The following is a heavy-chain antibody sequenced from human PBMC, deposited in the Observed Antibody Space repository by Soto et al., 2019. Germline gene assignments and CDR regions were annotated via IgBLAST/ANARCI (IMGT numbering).Heavy chain of an antibody. Sequence: SETLSLTCTVSGGSISTFYWSWIRQPPGKGLEWIGYIYYNGNTNYSPSLKSRVTISVDTSKNQFSLDLNSVSAADTAVYYCARDGSRYDFWSGPYYFDYWGQGTLVTVSS. D-gene: IGHD3-3*01. V-gene: IGHV4-59*01. CDR1: GGSISTFY. J-gene: IGHJ4*02. CDR2: IYYNGNT. CDR3: ARDGSRYDFWSGPYYFDY.